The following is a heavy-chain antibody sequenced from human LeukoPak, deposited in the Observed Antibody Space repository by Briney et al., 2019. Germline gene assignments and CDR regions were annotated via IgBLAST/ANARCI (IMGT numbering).Heavy chain of an antibody. D-gene: IGHD3-10*02. J-gene: IGHJ4*02. Sequence: PGGSLRLSCAASGFTYSMNWVRQAPGKGLEWVTFISGDGRNIGYADSVKGRFTISRDNSKNALYLQMNSLRVEDTAMYYCARDVLRGGQGTLVTVSS. CDR2: ISGDGRNI. CDR3: ARDVLR. CDR1: GFTYS. V-gene: IGHV3-30*03.